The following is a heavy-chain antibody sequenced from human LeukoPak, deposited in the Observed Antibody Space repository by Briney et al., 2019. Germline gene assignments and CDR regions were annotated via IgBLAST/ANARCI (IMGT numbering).Heavy chain of an antibody. CDR3: ARGVAAAGWYYFDY. D-gene: IGHD6-13*01. CDR1: GFTFSSYS. J-gene: IGHJ4*02. V-gene: IGHV3-21*01. CDR2: ISSSSSYI. Sequence: GGSLRLSCAASGFTFSSYSMNWVRQAPGKGLEWVSSISSSSSYIYYADSVKGRFTISRDNAKNSLYLQMNSLRAEDTAVYYCARGVAAAGWYYFDYWGQGTLVTVSS.